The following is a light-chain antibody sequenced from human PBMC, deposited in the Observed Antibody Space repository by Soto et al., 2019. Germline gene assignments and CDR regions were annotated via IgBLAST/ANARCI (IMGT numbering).Light chain of an antibody. CDR1: QSVSSN. CDR3: QQYFNLPPLT. V-gene: IGKV3-15*01. Sequence: EVVLTQSPGTLSVSTGERATLSCRASQSVSSNLAWYQQRPGQAPRLLMFGASTRATNIPARFSGSGSGTEFTLTISSLQSEDFAVYYCQQYFNLPPLTFGGG. J-gene: IGKJ4*01. CDR2: GAS.